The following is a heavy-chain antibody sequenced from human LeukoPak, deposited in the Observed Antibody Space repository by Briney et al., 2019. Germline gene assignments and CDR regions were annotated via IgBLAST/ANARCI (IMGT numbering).Heavy chain of an antibody. D-gene: IGHD2-21*01. CDR1: GGSISSSSYY. CDR2: IYYSGST. V-gene: IGHV4-39*01. CDR3: ARVIEDWFDP. Sequence: PSETLSLTCTVSGGSISSSSYYWGWIRQPPGKGLEWIGSIYYSGSTYYNPSLKSRVTISVDTSKNQFSLKLSSVTAADTAVYYCARVIEDWFDPWGQGTLVTVSS. J-gene: IGHJ5*02.